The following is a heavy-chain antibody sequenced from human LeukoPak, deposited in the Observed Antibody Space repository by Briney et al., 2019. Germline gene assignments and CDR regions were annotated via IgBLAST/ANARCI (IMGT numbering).Heavy chain of an antibody. CDR1: GFTFDEYG. CDR3: ARRAMIVVATPAVDY. Sequence: GGSLRLSCAASGFTFDEYGMSWVRQTPGKGREWVSGIDWNGDTGYADSVKGRFTISRNNAKNSLYLQMNSLRAEDTALYYCARRAMIVVATPAVDYWGQGTLVTVSS. D-gene: IGHD3-22*01. J-gene: IGHJ4*02. V-gene: IGHV3-20*04. CDR2: IDWNGDT.